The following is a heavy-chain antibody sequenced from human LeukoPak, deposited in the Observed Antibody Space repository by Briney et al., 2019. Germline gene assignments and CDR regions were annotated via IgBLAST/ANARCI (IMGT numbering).Heavy chain of an antibody. CDR2: FDPEDGET. J-gene: IGHJ4*02. V-gene: IGHV1-24*01. CDR3: ARENTIFGVDY. CDR1: GYTLTELS. Sequence: ASVKVSCKVSGYTLTELSMHWVRQAPRKGLEWMGGFDPEDGETIYAQKFQGRATMTRDTSISTAYMELSSLISDDTAVYYCARENTIFGVDYWGQGTLVTVSS. D-gene: IGHD3-3*01.